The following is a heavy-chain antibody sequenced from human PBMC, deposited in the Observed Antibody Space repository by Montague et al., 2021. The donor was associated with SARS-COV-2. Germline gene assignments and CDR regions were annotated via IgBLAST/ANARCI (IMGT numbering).Heavy chain of an antibody. CDR1: GGSFSGYY. V-gene: IGHV4-34*01. Sequence: SETLSLTCAVYGGSFSGYYWNWIRQPPRKGLEWVGEINHSGSTNYNPSLKSRVTISVDTSKNQFSLKLSSVTAADTAVYYCARGALFYDSSGYYSDAFDIWGQGTMVTVSS. D-gene: IGHD3-22*01. J-gene: IGHJ3*02. CDR3: ARGALFYDSSGYYSDAFDI. CDR2: INHSGST.